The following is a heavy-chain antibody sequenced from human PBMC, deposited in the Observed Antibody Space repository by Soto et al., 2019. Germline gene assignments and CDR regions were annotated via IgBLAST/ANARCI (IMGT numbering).Heavy chain of an antibody. CDR2: ISGSGRNT. Sequence: PGGSLRLSCAASGFTFSNCGMSWVRQAPGKGLDWVAGISGSGRNTHYADSVKGRFTISRDNSKNTLFLQMNSLRADDTAIYYCAKDGLSNSPSATDYWGQGTLVTVSS. D-gene: IGHD1-1*01. V-gene: IGHV3-23*01. CDR1: GFTFSNCG. CDR3: AKDGLSNSPSATDY. J-gene: IGHJ4*02.